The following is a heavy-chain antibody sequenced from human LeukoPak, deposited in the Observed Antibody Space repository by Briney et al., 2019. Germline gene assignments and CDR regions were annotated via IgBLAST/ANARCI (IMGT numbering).Heavy chain of an antibody. CDR1: GYTFTGYY. CDR2: INPKSGGT. CDR3: ARDPGKMIKLHWFDP. V-gene: IGHV1-2*02. J-gene: IGHJ5*02. Sequence: DSVKVSCKPSGYTFTGYYMHWVRQAPGQGLEWMGWINPKSGGTNYAQKLPGRVTMATDTSPSTAYTELRSLRSDHTAVYYCARDPGKMIKLHWFDPWGEGTLVTVSS. D-gene: IGHD3-22*01.